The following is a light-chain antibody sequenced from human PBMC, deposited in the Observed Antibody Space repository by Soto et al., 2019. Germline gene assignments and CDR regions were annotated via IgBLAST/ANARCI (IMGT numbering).Light chain of an antibody. Sequence: DIQMTQSPSTLSASVGDRVTITCRASQSISSWLAWYQQKPGKAPKLLIYKASSLESGVPSRFSGSGSGTEFTLTISSLQPDDFATYYCQQYGPFRTFGQGTKVEIK. CDR1: QSISSW. J-gene: IGKJ1*01. CDR2: KAS. V-gene: IGKV1-5*03. CDR3: QQYGPFRT.